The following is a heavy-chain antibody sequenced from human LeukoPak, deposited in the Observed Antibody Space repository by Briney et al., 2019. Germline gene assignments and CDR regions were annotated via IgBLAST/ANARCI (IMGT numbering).Heavy chain of an antibody. Sequence: PGGSLKLSCAASGFTFSSFSMNWVRQAPGKGLEWVSYISSSSSPIYYADSVKGRFTVSRDNAKNSLYLQMNSLRAEDTALYYCARQTLGATGYSAFDFWGQGTLVTVSS. J-gene: IGHJ3*01. V-gene: IGHV3-48*04. D-gene: IGHD3-9*01. CDR2: ISSSSSPI. CDR3: ARQTLGATGYSAFDF. CDR1: GFTFSSFS.